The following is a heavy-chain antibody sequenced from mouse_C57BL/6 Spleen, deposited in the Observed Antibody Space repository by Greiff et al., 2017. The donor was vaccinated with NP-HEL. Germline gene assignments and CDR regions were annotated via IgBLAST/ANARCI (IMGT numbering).Heavy chain of an antibody. CDR2: IHPNSGST. CDR1: GYTFTSYW. Sequence: QVHVKQPGAELVKPGASVKLSCKASGYTFTSYWMHWVKQRPGQGLEWIGMIHPNSGSTNYNEKFKSKATLTVDKSSSTAYMQLSSLTSEDSAVYYCARSGDYGDIDYWGQGTTLTVSS. V-gene: IGHV1-64*01. J-gene: IGHJ2*01. CDR3: ARSGDYGDIDY. D-gene: IGHD2-4*01.